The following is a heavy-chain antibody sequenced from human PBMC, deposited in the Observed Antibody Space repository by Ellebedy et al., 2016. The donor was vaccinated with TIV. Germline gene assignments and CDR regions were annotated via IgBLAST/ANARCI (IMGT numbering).Heavy chain of an antibody. D-gene: IGHD3-10*01. V-gene: IGHV1-24*01. CDR1: GYTLTELS. Sequence: ASVKVSXKVSGYTLTELSMHWVRQAPGKGLEWMGGFDPEDGETIYAQKFQGRVTMTEDTSTDTAYMELSSLRSEDTAVYYCAQEIGGLLWFGEYYWGQGTLVTVSS. CDR2: FDPEDGET. J-gene: IGHJ4*02. CDR3: AQEIGGLLWFGEYY.